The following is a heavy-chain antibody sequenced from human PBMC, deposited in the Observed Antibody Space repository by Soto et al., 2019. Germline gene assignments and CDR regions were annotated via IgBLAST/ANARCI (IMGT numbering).Heavy chain of an antibody. CDR2: INAANGDT. J-gene: IGHJ5*02. V-gene: IGHV1-3*01. CDR1: GYTFTSYG. D-gene: IGHD6-13*01. Sequence: VASVKVSCKASGYTFTSYGIHWVRQARGQRLEWMGWINAANGDTKYSPKFQGRVTITRDTSASTAYMELSSLRSEDTAVYYCVRRHVSATGIDWFDPWGQGTLVTVSS. CDR3: VRRHVSATGIDWFDP.